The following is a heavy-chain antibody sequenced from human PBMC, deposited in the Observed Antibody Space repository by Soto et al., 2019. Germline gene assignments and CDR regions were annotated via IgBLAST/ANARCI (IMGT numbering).Heavy chain of an antibody. J-gene: IGHJ6*02. CDR3: ARHHSEFLSERYYYYGMDV. Sequence: GESLKISCKGSGYSFTSYWIGWVRQMPGKGLEWMGIIYPGDSDTRYSPSFQGQVTISADKSISTAYLQWSSLKASDTAMYYCARHHSEFLSERYYYYGMDVWGQGTTVTVSS. V-gene: IGHV5-51*01. D-gene: IGHD3-3*01. CDR2: IYPGDSDT. CDR1: GYSFTSYW.